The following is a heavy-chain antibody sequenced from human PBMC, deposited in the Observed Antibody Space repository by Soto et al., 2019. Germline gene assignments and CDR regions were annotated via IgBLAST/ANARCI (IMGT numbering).Heavy chain of an antibody. CDR3: AKVGSLFTILEAFDT. D-gene: IGHD3-9*01. J-gene: IGHJ3*02. CDR2: ISGSGGST. Sequence: EVQLLESGGGLVQPGGSLRLSCAASGFNFSSYAMSWVRQAPGKGLEWVSAISGSGGSTYYADSVKGRFTISRDNSKNTLDRQMNSLRAEDTTVYDCAKVGSLFTILEAFDTLGQGTMVTVSS. CDR1: GFNFSSYA. V-gene: IGHV3-23*01.